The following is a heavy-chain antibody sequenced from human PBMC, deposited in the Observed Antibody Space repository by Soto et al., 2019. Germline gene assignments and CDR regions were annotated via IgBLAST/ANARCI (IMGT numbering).Heavy chain of an antibody. D-gene: IGHD6-19*01. CDR2: INHSGST. V-gene: IGHV4-34*01. CDR3: ARGRHWLDY. J-gene: IGHJ4*02. CDR1: GGSFSGYY. Sequence: SETPSLTCAVYGGSFSGYYWSWIRQPPGKGLEWIGEINHSGSTNYNPSPKSRVTISVDTSENQFSLRLSSVTAADTAIYYCARGRHWLDYWGQGTLVTVSS.